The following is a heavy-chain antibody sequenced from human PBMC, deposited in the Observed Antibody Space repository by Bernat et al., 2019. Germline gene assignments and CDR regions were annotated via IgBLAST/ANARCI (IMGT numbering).Heavy chain of an antibody. J-gene: IGHJ4*02. V-gene: IGHV3-23*02. D-gene: IGHD1-1*01. CDR1: GFTFSNYA. CDR3: VKQSLPVLWYTTDH. Sequence: EVLLLQSGGGLVQPGGSLRVSCAASGFTFSNYAMSWARQAPGKGLEWVSVTTANGDRTYNRDSLKGRFTISRDNSKNTLYLRMDGLRVEDTAVYYCVKQSLPVLWYTTDHWGQGTLVTVSS. CDR2: TTANGDRT.